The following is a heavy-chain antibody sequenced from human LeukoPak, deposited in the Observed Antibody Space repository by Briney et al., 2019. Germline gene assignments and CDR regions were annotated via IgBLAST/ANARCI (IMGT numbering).Heavy chain of an antibody. Sequence: GGSLRLSCAASGFTFSSNAMTWVRQAPGKGLEWASRINRDGSSTSYADSVKGRFTISRDIAKNTLYLQMNSLRAEATAVYYCARGGGYSYGSFDYWGQGTLVTVSS. CDR2: INRDGSST. D-gene: IGHD5-18*01. CDR3: ARGGGYSYGSFDY. V-gene: IGHV3-74*01. J-gene: IGHJ4*02. CDR1: GFTFSSNA.